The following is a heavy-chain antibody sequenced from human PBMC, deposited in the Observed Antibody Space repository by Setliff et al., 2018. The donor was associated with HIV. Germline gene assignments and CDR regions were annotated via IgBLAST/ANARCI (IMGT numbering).Heavy chain of an antibody. CDR3: ARHKSQPYYFDY. CDR2: IYYSGST. CDR1: GGSISSYY. Sequence: SETLSLTCTVSGGSISSYYWSWIRQPPGKGLEWIGYIYYSGSTNYNPSLKSRVTISVDTSKNQFSLKLSSVIAADTAVYYCARHKSQPYYFDYWGQGTLVTVSS. V-gene: IGHV4-59*08. J-gene: IGHJ4*02.